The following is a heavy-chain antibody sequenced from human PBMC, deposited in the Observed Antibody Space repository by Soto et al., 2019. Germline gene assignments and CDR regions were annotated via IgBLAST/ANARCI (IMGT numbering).Heavy chain of an antibody. J-gene: IGHJ6*02. Sequence: QVQLVESGGGVVQPGRSLRLSCAASGFTFSSYAMHWVRQAPGKGLEWVAVISYDGSNKYYADTVKGRFTISRDNSKNTMYLQMKSLRAEATAGYYCARVRGDVRCVPAAIVMDVWGQGTTVTVSS. CDR2: ISYDGSNK. CDR3: ARVRGDVRCVPAAIVMDV. D-gene: IGHD2-2*01. V-gene: IGHV3-30-3*01. CDR1: GFTFSSYA.